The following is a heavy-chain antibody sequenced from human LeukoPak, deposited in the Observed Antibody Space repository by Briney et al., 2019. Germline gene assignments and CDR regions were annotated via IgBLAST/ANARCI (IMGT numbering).Heavy chain of an antibody. V-gene: IGHV4-39*07. CDR1: GGSISSGGYY. D-gene: IGHD3-22*01. J-gene: IGHJ4*02. Sequence: SETLSLTCTVSGGSISSGGYYWSWIRQPPGKGLEWIGSIYHSGSTYYNPSLKSRVTISVDTSKNQFSLKLSSVTAADTAVYYCARGAYYYDSSGYYSPYYFDYWGQGTLVTVSS. CDR2: IYHSGST. CDR3: ARGAYYYDSSGYYSPYYFDY.